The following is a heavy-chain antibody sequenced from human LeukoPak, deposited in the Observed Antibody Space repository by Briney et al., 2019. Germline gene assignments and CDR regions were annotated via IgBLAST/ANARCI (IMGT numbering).Heavy chain of an antibody. V-gene: IGHV3-74*01. D-gene: IGHD6-13*01. Sequence: PGGSLRLSCAASGFTFSSYWMHWVRQAPGKGLVWVSRINSDGSSTSYADSVKGRFTISRDNAKNTLYLQMDSLRAEDTAVYYCARVISAAAYIDYWGQGTLVTVSS. CDR3: ARVISAAAYIDY. J-gene: IGHJ4*02. CDR1: GFTFSSYW. CDR2: INSDGSST.